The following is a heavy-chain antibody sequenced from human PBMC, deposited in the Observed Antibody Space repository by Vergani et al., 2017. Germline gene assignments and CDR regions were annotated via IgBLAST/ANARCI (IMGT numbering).Heavy chain of an antibody. CDR1: GGSMSGYY. CDR2: MYHSGST. D-gene: IGHD3-10*01. Sequence: QVRLQESGPGLVKPSETLSLTCSVSGGSMSGYYWSWIRQPPGKELEWIGYMYHSGSTNYNPSLVTRVTISGVTSKNQFSLKLNSVTAADTAVYYCGRVADFYGLGSRLLDLWGQGILVTVSS. V-gene: IGHV4-59*01. J-gene: IGHJ5*02. CDR3: GRVADFYGLGSRLLDL.